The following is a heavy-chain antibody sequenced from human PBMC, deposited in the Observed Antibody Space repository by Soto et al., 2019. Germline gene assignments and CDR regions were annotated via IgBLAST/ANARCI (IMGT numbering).Heavy chain of an antibody. CDR2: ISSSSSYI. J-gene: IGHJ4*02. CDR3: ARDLGRQWLVQQDY. CDR1: GFTFSSYS. Sequence: EVQLVESGGGLVKPGGSLRLSCAASGFTFSSYSMNWVRQAPGKGLEWVSSISSSSSYIYYADSVKGRFTISRDNAKNSLYLQMNSLRAEDTAVYYCARDLGRQWLVQQDYWGQGTLVTVSS. D-gene: IGHD6-19*01. V-gene: IGHV3-21*01.